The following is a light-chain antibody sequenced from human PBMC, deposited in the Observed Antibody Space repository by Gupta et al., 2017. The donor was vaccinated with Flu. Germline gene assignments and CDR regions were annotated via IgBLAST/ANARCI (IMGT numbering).Light chain of an antibody. CDR1: RSTIGAGYD. V-gene: IGLV1-40*01. CDR2: GNS. J-gene: IGLJ3*02. Sequence: QSVLTQPPSVSGPPGQRVTLSCTGSRSTIGAGYDVHWYQHLPGTAPKLPIYGNSNRPSGVPARVSGSKSGTSAALAITGLQAEDEADYYGQSYDSILSGSVFGVGTKLTVL. CDR3: QSYDSILSGSV.